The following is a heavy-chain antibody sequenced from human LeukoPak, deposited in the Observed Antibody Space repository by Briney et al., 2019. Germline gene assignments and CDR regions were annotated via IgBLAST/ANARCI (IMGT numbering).Heavy chain of an antibody. CDR1: GGSFSGYY. CDR3: VRYLLEMATANFDS. CDR2: INHSGST. J-gene: IGHJ4*02. Sequence: SETLSLTCAVYGGSFSGYYWSWIRQPPGKGLEWIGEINHSGSTYYNPSLKSRVTISVDTSKNQFSLKVSSVTAADTAVYFCVRYLLEMATANFDSWGQGTLVTVSS. V-gene: IGHV4-34*01. D-gene: IGHD5-24*01.